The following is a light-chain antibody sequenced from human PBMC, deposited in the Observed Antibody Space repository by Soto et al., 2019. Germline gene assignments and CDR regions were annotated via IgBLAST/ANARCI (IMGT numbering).Light chain of an antibody. CDR1: QSISSY. CDR2: AAS. CDR3: QQSYSTPGT. J-gene: IGKJ1*01. V-gene: IGKV1-39*01. Sequence: DIQMTQSPSSLSASVGDRVTITCRASQSISSYLNWYQQKPGKAPKLLIYAASSLQSGVPSRFSGSGSGTDFTLAISSLQPEEFATYYCQQSYSTPGTLGQGTKVEIK.